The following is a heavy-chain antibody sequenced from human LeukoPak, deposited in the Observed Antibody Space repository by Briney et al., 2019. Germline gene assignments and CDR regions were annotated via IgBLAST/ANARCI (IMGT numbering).Heavy chain of an antibody. CDR3: ASNRYCSGGSCYALGY. CDR2: INPSGGST. D-gene: IGHD2-15*01. V-gene: IGHV1-46*01. CDR1: GYTFTSYY. Sequence: ASVKVSCKASGYTFTSYYMHWVRQAPGQGLEWMGIINPSGGSTSYAQKFQGRVTMTRDTSTSTVYMELSSLRSKDTAVYYCASNRYCSGGSCYALGYWGQGTLVTVSS. J-gene: IGHJ4*02.